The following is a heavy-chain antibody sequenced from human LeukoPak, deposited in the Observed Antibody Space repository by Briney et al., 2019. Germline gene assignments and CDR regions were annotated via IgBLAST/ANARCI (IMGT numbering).Heavy chain of an antibody. Sequence: SQTLSLTCTVSGGSISSGGYYWSWIRQHPGKGLEWIGYNYYSGSTYYNPSLKSRVTISVDTSKNQFSLKLSSVTAADTAVYYCASLKKRFHGLEWLLFLDPWGQGTLVTVSS. CDR3: ASLKKRFHGLEWLLFLDP. D-gene: IGHD3-3*01. CDR1: GGSISSGGYY. J-gene: IGHJ5*02. CDR2: NYYSGST. V-gene: IGHV4-31*03.